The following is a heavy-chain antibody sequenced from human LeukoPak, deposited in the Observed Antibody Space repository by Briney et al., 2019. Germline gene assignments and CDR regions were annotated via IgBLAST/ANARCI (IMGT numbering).Heavy chain of an antibody. D-gene: IGHD1-1*01. Sequence: GASVKVSCKASVYTFSSYDINWVRQATGQGLEWMGYMNPDSGNTGYAQNFRGRVTMTVNTSITTAYMELSSRRPEDTAVYYCARELRRDKYWGQGTLVTVSS. V-gene: IGHV1-8*01. J-gene: IGHJ4*02. CDR2: MNPDSGNT. CDR3: ARELRRDKY. CDR1: VYTFSSYD.